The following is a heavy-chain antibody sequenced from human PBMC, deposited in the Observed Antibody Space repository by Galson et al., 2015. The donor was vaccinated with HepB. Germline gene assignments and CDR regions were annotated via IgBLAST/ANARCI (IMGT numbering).Heavy chain of an antibody. CDR1: GYTFTSYW. CDR3: ARRGYCSGGGCYSAPFDY. CDR2: IYPGDSDA. Sequence: QSGAEVKKPGESLKISCKGSGYTFTSYWIVWVRQMPGKGLEWMGIIYPGDSDARYSPSFQGQVTVSIDRSISTAYLQWSSLKASDTAIYYCARRGYCSGGGCYSAPFDYWGQGTLVTVSS. J-gene: IGHJ4*02. V-gene: IGHV5-51*03. D-gene: IGHD2-15*01.